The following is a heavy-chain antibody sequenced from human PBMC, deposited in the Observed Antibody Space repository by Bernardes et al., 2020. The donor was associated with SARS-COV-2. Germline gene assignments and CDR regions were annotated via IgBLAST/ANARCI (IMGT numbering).Heavy chain of an antibody. J-gene: IGHJ4*02. Sequence: GGSLRLSCAASGFTFTTYAMNWVRQAPGKGLEWVSYISPRSSTIYYADSVRGRFTISRDNAKNSLYLQMNSLRDEDTAVYYCARDVTGTGPFDYWGQGTLVTVSS. V-gene: IGHV3-48*02. D-gene: IGHD1-1*01. CDR1: GFTFTTYA. CDR2: ISPRSSTI. CDR3: ARDVTGTGPFDY.